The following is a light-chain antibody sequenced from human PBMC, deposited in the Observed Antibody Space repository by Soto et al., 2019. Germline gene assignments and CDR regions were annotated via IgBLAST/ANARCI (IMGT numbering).Light chain of an antibody. Sequence: QSALTQPPSPPGSPGQSVPTSCTGTTNNVGGYNYFSWYQQHPGKAPKLMIYEVNKRPSGVPDRFSGSKSGNTASLTVSGLQAEDEADYYCSSFAVSNSFVFGAGTKVTVL. V-gene: IGLV2-8*01. CDR2: EVN. CDR1: TNNVGGYNY. J-gene: IGLJ1*01. CDR3: SSFAVSNSFV.